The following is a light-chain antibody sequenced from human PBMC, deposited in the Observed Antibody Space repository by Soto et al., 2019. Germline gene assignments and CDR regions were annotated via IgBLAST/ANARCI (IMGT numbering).Light chain of an antibody. V-gene: IGKV3-15*01. J-gene: IGKJ1*01. CDR3: QQYHNWPPRT. CDR1: QSISTN. CDR2: DAS. Sequence: EIVMTQSPATLSVSPGERAALSCRASQSISTNLAWYQQKPGQAPRLLISDASNRATGVPARFSGSGSGKDFTLPISSLQSEDFAVYYCQQYHNWPPRTFGQGTKV.